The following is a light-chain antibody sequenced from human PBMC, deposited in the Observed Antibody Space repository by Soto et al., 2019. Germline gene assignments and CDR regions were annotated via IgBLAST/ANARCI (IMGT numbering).Light chain of an antibody. CDR3: QQRSNWT. CDR1: QSVTTN. CDR2: DAS. V-gene: IGKV3-11*01. J-gene: IGKJ1*01. Sequence: EVVMTQSPATLSVSPGERATLSCRASQSVTTNMAWYQQKPGQAPRLLIYDASNRATGIPARFSGSGSGTDFTLTISSLEPEDFAVYYCQQRSNWTFGQGTKVDNK.